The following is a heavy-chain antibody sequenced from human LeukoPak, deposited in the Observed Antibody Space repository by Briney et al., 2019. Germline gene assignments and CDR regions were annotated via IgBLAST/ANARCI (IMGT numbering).Heavy chain of an antibody. CDR1: GYSFTSYW. CDR3: ARVPSAKYYDSSGYCDY. D-gene: IGHD3-22*01. CDR2: IYPGDSDT. Sequence: GESLKISCKGSGYSFTSYWIGWVRQMPGKGLEWMGIIYPGDSDTRYSPSFQGQVTISADKSISTAYLQWSSLKASDTAMYYCARVPSAKYYDSSGYCDYWGQGTLVTVSS. J-gene: IGHJ4*02. V-gene: IGHV5-51*01.